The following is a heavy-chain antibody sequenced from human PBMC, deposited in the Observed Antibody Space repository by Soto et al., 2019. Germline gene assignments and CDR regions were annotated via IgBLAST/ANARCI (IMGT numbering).Heavy chain of an antibody. J-gene: IGHJ6*02. D-gene: IGHD3-22*01. CDR3: ARDKSSGYGYYYYGMDV. V-gene: IGHV3-53*04. Sequence: GGSLRLSCAASGFTVSSNYMSWVRQAPGKGLEWVSVIYSGGSTYYADSVKGRFTISRHNSKNTLYLQMNSLRAEDTAVYYCARDKSSGYGYYYYGMDVWGQGTTVTVSS. CDR2: IYSGGST. CDR1: GFTVSSNY.